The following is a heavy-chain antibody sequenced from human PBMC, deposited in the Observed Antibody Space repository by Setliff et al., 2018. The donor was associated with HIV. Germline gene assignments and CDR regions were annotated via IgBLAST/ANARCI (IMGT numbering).Heavy chain of an antibody. V-gene: IGHV1-69*13. J-gene: IGHJ1*01. CDR1: GGTLSSHA. CDR2: IIPIFDRT. Sequence: SLKVSCKISGGTLSSHALSWVRQAPGQGLEWMGGIIPIFDRTNYAQKFQGRATITADESTSTAYMELSSLRSEDTAVYYCARDPFPSTNYYDSSAYPFAEYFHHWGQGTLVTVSS. CDR3: ARDPFPSTNYYDSSAYPFAEYFHH. D-gene: IGHD3-22*01.